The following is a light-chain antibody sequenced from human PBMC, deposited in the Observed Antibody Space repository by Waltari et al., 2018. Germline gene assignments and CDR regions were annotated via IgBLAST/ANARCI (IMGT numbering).Light chain of an antibody. CDR2: GAS. J-gene: IGKJ4*01. Sequence: EIVMTQAPATLSLSPGERDTLACRTSQSVNSDLAWYQQKPGQAPSLLIYGASTRATGVPLRFSGSGSGAEFTLTISSLQSEDLAIYHCQQYNKWPPTFGGGTKVEIK. V-gene: IGKV3-15*01. CDR1: QSVNSD. CDR3: QQYNKWPPT.